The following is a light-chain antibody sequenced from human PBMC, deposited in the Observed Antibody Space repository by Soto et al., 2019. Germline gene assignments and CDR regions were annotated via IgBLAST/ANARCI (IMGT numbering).Light chain of an antibody. J-gene: IGKJ1*01. CDR1: QSVSSN. CDR3: QQYYNSPT. Sequence: EIVMTQSPATLSVSPGERATLSCRASQSVSSNLAWYQLKFGQAPRLLIYGTSTRATGIPARFSGSGSGTDFTLTISSLQSEDFAVYFCQQYYNSPTLGQGTKGDIK. CDR2: GTS. V-gene: IGKV3D-15*01.